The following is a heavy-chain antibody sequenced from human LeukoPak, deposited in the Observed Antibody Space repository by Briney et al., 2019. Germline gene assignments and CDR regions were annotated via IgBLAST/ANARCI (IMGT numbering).Heavy chain of an antibody. CDR3: ARVAAGTDY. CDR1: GFSFSTYY. V-gene: IGHV3-21*01. D-gene: IGHD6-13*01. CDR2: ISSSSTYI. J-gene: IGHJ4*02. Sequence: GGSLRLSCAASGFSFSTYYVNWVRQAPGKGLEWVSCISSSSTYIYYADSVRGRFAISRDNAKNSLYLQMNSLRAEDTAVYYCARVAAGTDYWGQGTLVTVSS.